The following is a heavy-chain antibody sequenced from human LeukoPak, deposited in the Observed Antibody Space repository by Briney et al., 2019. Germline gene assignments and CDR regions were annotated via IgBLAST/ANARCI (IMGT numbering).Heavy chain of an antibody. CDR2: IPTTGSTI. D-gene: IGHD2-2*01. J-gene: IGHJ4*02. V-gene: IGHV3-48*03. Sequence: GGSLRLSCAASGFAFSSYEMNWVRQAPGKGLEWISHIPTTGSTIYYADSVKGRFTISRDNAKNSVYLQMNSLRAEDTAVYYCARRYCSSPICLLDYWGQGTLVTVSS. CDR3: ARRYCSSPICLLDY. CDR1: GFAFSSYE.